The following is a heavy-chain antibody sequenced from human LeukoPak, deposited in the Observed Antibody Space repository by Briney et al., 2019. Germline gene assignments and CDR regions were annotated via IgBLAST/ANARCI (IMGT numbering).Heavy chain of an antibody. CDR2: IYPGDSDT. J-gene: IGHJ4*02. V-gene: IGHV5-51*01. D-gene: IGHD6-19*01. CDR3: ARALIAVAGTLDY. Sequence: GESLKISCKGSGYSFASYWIGWVRQMPGKGLEWTGIIYPGDSDTRYSPSFQGQVTISADKSISTAYLQWSSLKASDTAMYYCARALIAVAGTLDYWGQGTLVTVSS. CDR1: GYSFASYW.